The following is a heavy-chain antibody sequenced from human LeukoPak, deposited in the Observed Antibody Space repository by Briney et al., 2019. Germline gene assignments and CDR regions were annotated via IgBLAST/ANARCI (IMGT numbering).Heavy chain of an antibody. D-gene: IGHD4-17*01. CDR2: IYTSAST. CDR1: GGSISSYY. CDR3: ARGESYGDYFGAFDI. Sequence: SETLSLTCTVSGGSISSYYWSWIRQPAGKGLEWIGRIYTSASTNYNPSLKSRVTMSVDTSKNQFSLKLSSVTAADTAVYYCARGESYGDYFGAFDIWGQGTMVTVSS. J-gene: IGHJ3*02. V-gene: IGHV4-4*07.